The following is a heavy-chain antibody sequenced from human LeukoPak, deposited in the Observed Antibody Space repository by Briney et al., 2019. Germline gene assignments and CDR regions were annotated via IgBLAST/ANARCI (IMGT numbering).Heavy chain of an antibody. V-gene: IGHV4-4*07. CDR1: GGSISSYY. D-gene: IGHD3-10*01. Sequence: SETLSLTCTVPGGSISSYYWSWIRQPAGKGLEWIGRIYTSGSTNYNPSLKSRVTMSVDTSKNQFSLKLSSVTAADTAVYYCARGGILWFGELSPTSFDIWGQGTMVTVSS. J-gene: IGHJ3*02. CDR3: ARGGILWFGELSPTSFDI. CDR2: IYTSGST.